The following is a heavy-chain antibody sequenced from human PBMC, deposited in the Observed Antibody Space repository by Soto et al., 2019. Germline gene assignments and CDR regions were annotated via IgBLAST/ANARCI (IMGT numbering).Heavy chain of an antibody. J-gene: IGHJ4*02. V-gene: IGHV3-33*01. CDR2: IWYDGTAT. Sequence: QVQLVQSGGGVVQPGKSLRLSCGASGFTFSMYGLHWVRQAPGKGLEWVSIIWYDGTATYYGDSVKGRFTISKDDSTNNLYLQMNSLRADDTAVYYCARDIAVRRIDEWGQGTLVTVAS. CDR3: ARDIAVRRIDE. CDR1: GFTFSMYG. D-gene: IGHD6-6*01.